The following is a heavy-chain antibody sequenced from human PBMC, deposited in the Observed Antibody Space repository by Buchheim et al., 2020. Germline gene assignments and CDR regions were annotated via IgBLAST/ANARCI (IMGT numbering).Heavy chain of an antibody. V-gene: IGHV3-23*01. CDR1: GLTFNTYT. Sequence: EGQLLDSGGGLVQPGRSLRLSCAASGLTFNTYTMNWVRQAPGKGLEWVSGISGAGTTYYADSVKGRFTISRDNSKNTLSLQLNSLRAEDTAVYYCARLNHYYFDYWGQG. D-gene: IGHD1-14*01. CDR3: ARLNHYYFDY. CDR2: ISGAGTT. J-gene: IGHJ4*02.